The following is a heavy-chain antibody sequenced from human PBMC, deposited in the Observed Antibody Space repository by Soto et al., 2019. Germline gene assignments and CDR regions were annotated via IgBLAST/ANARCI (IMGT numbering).Heavy chain of an antibody. Sequence: ASVKVSCKASGGTFSSYAISWVRQAPGQGLEWMGGIIPILGIANYAQKFQGRVTITADKSTSTAYMELSSLRSEDTAVYFGASSPHGGGGNSSSWYYYYYGMDVWGQGTTVTVSS. D-gene: IGHD6-13*01. CDR1: GGTFSSYA. J-gene: IGHJ6*02. CDR2: IIPILGIA. CDR3: ASSPHGGGGNSSSWYYYYYGMDV. V-gene: IGHV1-69*10.